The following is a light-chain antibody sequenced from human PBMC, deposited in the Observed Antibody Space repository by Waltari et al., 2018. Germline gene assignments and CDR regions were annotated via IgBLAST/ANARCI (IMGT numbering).Light chain of an antibody. J-gene: IGLJ2*01. CDR2: DVT. CDR3: SSYTVSNTVV. Sequence: QSALTPPASVSGSPGQSIPISCIGTWTDVAYSNSFSWYAQQPGKAPKLIIYDVTQRPSGVSNRFSGTKSGNTASLTIAGLQAEDEADYYCSSYTVSNTVVFGGGTKVTVL. V-gene: IGLV2-14*03. CDR1: WTDVAYSNS.